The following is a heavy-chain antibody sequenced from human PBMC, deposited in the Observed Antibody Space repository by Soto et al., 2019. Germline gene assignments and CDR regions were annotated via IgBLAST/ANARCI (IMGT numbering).Heavy chain of an antibody. J-gene: IGHJ4*02. D-gene: IGHD7-27*01. Sequence: SETLSLTCAVYGGSFSDYYWDWIRQPPGKGLEWIGEINHSGSTKYNPSLKSRVTISVDTSKNQFSLKLSSVTAADTALYYCARGFPPSQELGIGGYYFDNWGQGTLVTVSS. V-gene: IGHV4-34*01. CDR1: GGSFSDYY. CDR3: ARGFPPSQELGIGGYYFDN. CDR2: INHSGST.